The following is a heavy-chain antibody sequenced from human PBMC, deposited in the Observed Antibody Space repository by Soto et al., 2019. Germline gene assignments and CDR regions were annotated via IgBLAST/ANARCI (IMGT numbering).Heavy chain of an antibody. CDR3: AALYYYDSSGYLHGLFDY. D-gene: IGHD3-22*01. CDR2: IVVGSGNT. Sequence: ASVKVSCKASGFTFTSSAVQWARHARGQRLEWIGWIVVGSGNTNYAQKFQERVTITRDMSTSTAYMELSSLRSEDTAVYYCAALYYYDSSGYLHGLFDYWGQGTLVTVSS. CDR1: GFTFTSSA. V-gene: IGHV1-58*01. J-gene: IGHJ4*02.